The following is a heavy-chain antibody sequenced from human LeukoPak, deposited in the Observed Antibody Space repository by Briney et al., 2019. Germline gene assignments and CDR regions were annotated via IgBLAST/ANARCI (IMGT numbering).Heavy chain of an antibody. CDR3: AKRPSGSYYTQYYFDY. V-gene: IGHV3-23*01. D-gene: IGHD3-10*01. CDR2: ISGSGGST. J-gene: IGHJ4*02. Sequence: GGSLRLSCAASGFTFSSYAMSWVRQAPGKGLEWVSAISGSGGSTYYADSVKGRFTISRDNSKNTLYLQMNSLRAEDTAVYYCAKRPSGSYYTQYYFDYWGQGTLVTVFS. CDR1: GFTFSSYA.